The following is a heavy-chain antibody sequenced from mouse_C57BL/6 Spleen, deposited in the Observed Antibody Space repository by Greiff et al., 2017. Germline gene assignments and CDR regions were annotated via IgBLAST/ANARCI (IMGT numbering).Heavy chain of an antibody. V-gene: IGHV1-80*01. CDR3: ARWDYYGSGSAWFAY. Sequence: VQLQQSGAELVKPGASVKISCKASGYAFSSYWMNWVKQRPGKGLEWIGQIYPGDGDTNYNGKFKGKATLTADKSSSTAYMQLSSLTSEDSAVYFCARWDYYGSGSAWFAYWGQGTLVTVSA. CDR2: IYPGDGDT. CDR1: GYAFSSYW. D-gene: IGHD1-1*01. J-gene: IGHJ3*01.